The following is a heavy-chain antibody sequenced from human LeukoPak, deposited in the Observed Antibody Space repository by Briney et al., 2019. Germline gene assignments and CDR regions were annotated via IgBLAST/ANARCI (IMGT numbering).Heavy chain of an antibody. D-gene: IGHD3-10*01. J-gene: IGHJ5*02. V-gene: IGHV4-59*01. CDR2: IYYSGST. CDR3: ARLMVRGVIPWFDP. CDR1: GGSMSSYY. Sequence: SETLSVTRTVSGGSMSSYYWSWIWQPPGKGLEWIGYIYYSGSTNYNPSLKSRVTISVDTSKNQFSLKLSSVTAADTAVYYCARLMVRGVIPWFDPWGQGTLVTVSS.